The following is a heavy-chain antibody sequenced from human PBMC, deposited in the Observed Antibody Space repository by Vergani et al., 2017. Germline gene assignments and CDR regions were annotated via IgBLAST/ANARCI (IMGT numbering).Heavy chain of an antibody. V-gene: IGHV1-8*01. CDR2: MNPNSGNT. J-gene: IGHJ5*02. D-gene: IGHD2-15*01. CDR1: GYTFTSYD. CDR3: AGDIVVVVAATQEVGGWFDP. Sequence: QVQLVQSGAEVKKPGASVKVSCKASGYTFTSYDINWVRQATGQGLEWMGWMNPNSGNTGYAQKFQGRVTMTRNTSISTAYMELSSLRSEDTAVYYCAGDIVVVVAATQEVGGWFDPWGQGTLVTVSS.